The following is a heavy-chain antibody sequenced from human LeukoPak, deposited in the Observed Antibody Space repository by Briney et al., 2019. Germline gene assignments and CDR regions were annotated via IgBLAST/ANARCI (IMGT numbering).Heavy chain of an antibody. CDR2: IYSGGST. D-gene: IGHD3-22*01. Sequence: QPGGSLRLSCAASGFTVSSNYMSWVRQAPGKGLEWVSVIYSGGSTYYADSVKGRFTISRDNSKNTLYLQMNSLRAEDTAVYYCARDVLGTCYYDSSGSPRAYWGQGTLVTVSS. CDR3: ARDVLGTCYYDSSGSPRAY. CDR1: GFTVSSNY. J-gene: IGHJ4*02. V-gene: IGHV3-53*01.